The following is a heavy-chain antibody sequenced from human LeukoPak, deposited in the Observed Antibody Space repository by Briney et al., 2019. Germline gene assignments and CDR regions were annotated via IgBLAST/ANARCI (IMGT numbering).Heavy chain of an antibody. D-gene: IGHD3-22*01. V-gene: IGHV1-2*02. Sequence: ASVKVSCKTSGYTFTGYYMRWVRQAPGQGLGWMGWINPNSGDTNYAQRFQGRVTMTRDTSMSTAYMELSRLRSDDSAVYYCARYFYDSSGSSSDAFDIWGQGTMVTVSS. J-gene: IGHJ3*02. CDR1: GYTFTGYY. CDR3: ARYFYDSSGSSSDAFDI. CDR2: INPNSGDT.